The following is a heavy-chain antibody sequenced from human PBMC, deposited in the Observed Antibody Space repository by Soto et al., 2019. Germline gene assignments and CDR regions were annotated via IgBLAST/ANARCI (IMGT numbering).Heavy chain of an antibody. CDR2: ISGSGGST. CDR3: AKDQAYDFWSGYYSNWFDP. J-gene: IGHJ5*02. V-gene: IGHV3-23*01. D-gene: IGHD3-3*01. CDR1: GFTFSSYA. Sequence: GGSLRLSCAASGFTFSSYAMSWVRQAPGKGLEWVSAISGSGGSTYYADSVKGRFTISRDNSKNTLYLQMNSLRAEDTAVYYCAKDQAYDFWSGYYSNWFDPWGQGTLLTVSS.